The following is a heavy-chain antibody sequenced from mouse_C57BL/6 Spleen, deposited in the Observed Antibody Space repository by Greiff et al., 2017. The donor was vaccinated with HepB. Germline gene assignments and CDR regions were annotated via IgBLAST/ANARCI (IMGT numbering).Heavy chain of an antibody. V-gene: IGHV1-55*01. CDR2: IYPGSGST. Sequence: QVQLQQPGAELMKPGASVKMSCKASGYTFTSYWITWVKQRPGQGLEWIGDIYPGSGSTNYNEKFKSKATLTVDTSSSTAYMQLSSLTSEDSAVYYCARSGGKYYAMDYWGQGTSVTVSS. CDR3: ARSGGKYYAMDY. J-gene: IGHJ4*01. CDR1: GYTFTSYW. D-gene: IGHD2-1*01.